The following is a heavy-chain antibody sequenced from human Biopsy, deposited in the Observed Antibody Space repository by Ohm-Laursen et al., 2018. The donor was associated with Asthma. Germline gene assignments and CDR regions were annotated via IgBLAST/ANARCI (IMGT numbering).Heavy chain of an antibody. CDR2: ISFDGSNK. CDR3: AKDRFDGSVTSSYYYCGIDI. D-gene: IGHD2-21*01. CDR1: GFTFSNYG. V-gene: IGHV3-30*18. J-gene: IGHJ6*02. Sequence: SLRLSCAASGFTFSNYGMHWVRQAPGKGLDWVAVISFDGSNKNYTDSVKGRFTISRDNFKNTLHLQMNNLRPWDSALYHRAKDRFDGSVTSSYYYCGIDIWGQGTSVTVAS.